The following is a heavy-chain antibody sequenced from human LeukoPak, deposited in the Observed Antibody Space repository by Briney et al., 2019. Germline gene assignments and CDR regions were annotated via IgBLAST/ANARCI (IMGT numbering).Heavy chain of an antibody. J-gene: IGHJ4*02. CDR1: GGSISSSSYY. Sequence: SETLSLTCTVSGGSISSSSYYGGWIRQPPGKGREWIGNIYYSGSTYYNPSLTSRVTISLDTSKNQFSLKLSSVTAADTAVYYCAREDGVAAALDYWGQGTLVTVSS. D-gene: IGHD6-13*01. V-gene: IGHV4-39*02. CDR2: IYYSGST. CDR3: AREDGVAAALDY.